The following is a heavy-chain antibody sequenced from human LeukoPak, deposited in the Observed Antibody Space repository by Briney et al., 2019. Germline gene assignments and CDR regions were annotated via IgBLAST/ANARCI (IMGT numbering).Heavy chain of an antibody. CDR3: AREMDGYYGLGTFFDL. J-gene: IGHJ4*02. CDR1: HFVFSDYY. V-gene: IGHV3-11*01. Sequence: PGGSLRLSCTASHFVFSDYYMSWVRQAPGKGLEWVSYISDSGDSIYYAGSVKGRFTISRDNSKNSLYLQMNSLRAEDTALYYCAREMDGYYGLGTFFDLWGRGNMVTVSS. CDR2: ISDSGDSI. D-gene: IGHD3-10*01.